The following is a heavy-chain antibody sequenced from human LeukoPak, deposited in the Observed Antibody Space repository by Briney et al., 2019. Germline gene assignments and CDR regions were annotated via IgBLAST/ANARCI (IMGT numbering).Heavy chain of an antibody. D-gene: IGHD3-22*01. CDR3: ARAHYDSSGYYYGRVNWFDP. CDR2: ISSSSSYI. Sequence: PGGSLRLSCAAPGFTFSSYSMNWVRQAPGKGLEWVSSISSSSSYIYYADSVKGRFTISRDNAKNSLYLQMNSLRAEDTAVYYCARAHYDSSGYYYGRVNWFDPWGQGTLVTVSS. CDR1: GFTFSSYS. J-gene: IGHJ5*02. V-gene: IGHV3-21*01.